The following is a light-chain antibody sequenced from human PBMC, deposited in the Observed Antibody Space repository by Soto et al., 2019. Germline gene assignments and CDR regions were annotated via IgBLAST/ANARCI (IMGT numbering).Light chain of an antibody. V-gene: IGKV3-20*01. Sequence: EIVLTQSPGTLSLSPGERATLSCRASQSVSSNYFAWYQQKPGQSPRLLIYGVSSRATDIPDRFSGSGSGTDFTLTISRLEPEDFVVYYCQQYSSLPHTFGQGTKLEVK. J-gene: IGKJ2*01. CDR1: QSVSSNY. CDR2: GVS. CDR3: QQYSSLPHT.